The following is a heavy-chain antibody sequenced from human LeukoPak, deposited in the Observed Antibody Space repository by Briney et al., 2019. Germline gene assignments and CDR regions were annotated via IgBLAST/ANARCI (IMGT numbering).Heavy chain of an antibody. Sequence: ASVKVSCKVSGYTLTELSMHWVRQAPGKGLEGMGGFDPEDGETIYAQKFQGRVTMTEDTSTDTAYMELSSLRSEDTAVYYCATKGVVVTAIGWYDAFDIWGQGTMVTVSS. D-gene: IGHD2-21*02. CDR3: ATKGVVVTAIGWYDAFDI. CDR1: GYTLTELS. J-gene: IGHJ3*02. CDR2: FDPEDGET. V-gene: IGHV1-24*01.